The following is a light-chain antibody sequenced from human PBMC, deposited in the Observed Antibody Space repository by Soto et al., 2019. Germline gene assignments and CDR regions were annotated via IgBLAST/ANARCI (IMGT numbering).Light chain of an antibody. Sequence: QSALTQPASVSESPGQSITISCTGTSSDVGGYNYVSWYQQHPGKAPKLMIYDVGNRPSGVSNRFSGSKSGNTASLTSSGLQAEDEADYYCSSYTSSSTLVFGGGNQLTV. V-gene: IGLV2-14*01. CDR2: DVG. J-gene: IGLJ2*01. CDR1: SSDVGGYNY. CDR3: SSYTSSSTLV.